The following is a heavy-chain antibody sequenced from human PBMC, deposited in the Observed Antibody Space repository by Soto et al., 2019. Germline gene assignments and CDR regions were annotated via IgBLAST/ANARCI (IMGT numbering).Heavy chain of an antibody. CDR1: GDSFSGYW. V-gene: IGHV5-51*01. CDR3: ASSTRGVNDI. D-gene: IGHD3-10*01. Sequence: PGESLKISCKGSGDSFSGYWIAWVRQMPGKGLEWMGIIYPDDSDTRYSPSFQGQVTISADKSISTAYLHWSSLKASDTAMYYCASSTRGVNDIWGQGTMVTVSS. J-gene: IGHJ3*02. CDR2: IYPDDSDT.